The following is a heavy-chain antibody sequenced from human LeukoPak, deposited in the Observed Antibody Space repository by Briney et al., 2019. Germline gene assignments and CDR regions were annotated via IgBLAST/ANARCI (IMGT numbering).Heavy chain of an antibody. Sequence: PGGSLRLSCAASGFTFSSYGMHWVRQAPGKGLEWVAVISYDGSNKYYADSVKGRFTISRDNSKNTLYLQMNSLRAEDTAVYYCAKNSFPYDFWSGYYTSDYWGQGTLVTVSS. J-gene: IGHJ4*02. CDR1: GFTFSSYG. D-gene: IGHD3-3*01. V-gene: IGHV3-30*18. CDR2: ISYDGSNK. CDR3: AKNSFPYDFWSGYYTSDY.